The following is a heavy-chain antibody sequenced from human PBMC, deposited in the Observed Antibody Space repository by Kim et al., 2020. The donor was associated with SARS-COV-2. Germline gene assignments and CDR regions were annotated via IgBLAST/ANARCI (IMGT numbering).Heavy chain of an antibody. CDR1: GYTFTSYD. D-gene: IGHD3-9*01. V-gene: IGHV1-8*01. CDR3: ARGQARPDWFYYYYYGMDV. J-gene: IGHJ6*02. CDR2: MNPNSGNT. Sequence: ASVKVSCKASGYTFTSYDINWVRQATGQGLEWMGWMNPNSGNTGYAQKFQGRVTMTRNTSISTAYMELSSLRSEDTAVYYCARGQARPDWFYYYYYGMDVWGQGTTVTVSS.